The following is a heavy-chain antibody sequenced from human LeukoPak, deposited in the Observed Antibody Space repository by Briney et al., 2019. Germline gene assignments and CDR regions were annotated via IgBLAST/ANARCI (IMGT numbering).Heavy chain of an antibody. D-gene: IGHD6-13*01. J-gene: IGHJ4*02. CDR1: GFTLSRYE. CDR3: AIIPSRKLLVDY. CDR2: ISSNGITK. V-gene: IGHV3-48*03. Sequence: GGSLRLPRAASGFTLSRYEINRVRQAPRKGLEGVSYISSNGITKYHPHSVKGRFTISSDNAKNSLYLQMNKLRAEDTAVYYCAIIPSRKLLVDYWGQGTLVTVSS.